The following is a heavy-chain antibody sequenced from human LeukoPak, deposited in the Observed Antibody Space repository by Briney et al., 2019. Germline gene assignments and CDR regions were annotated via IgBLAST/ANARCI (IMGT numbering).Heavy chain of an antibody. J-gene: IGHJ4*02. V-gene: IGHV3-21*01. CDR3: ASIPDDSSGYLDY. D-gene: IGHD3-22*01. CDR2: ISSSSSYI. CDR1: GFTFSSYS. Sequence: GGSLRLSCAASGFTFSSYSMNWVRQAPGKGLEWVSSISSSSSYIYYADSVKGRFTISRDNAKNSLYLQMNSLRAEDTAVYYCASIPDDSSGYLDYWGQGTLVTVSS.